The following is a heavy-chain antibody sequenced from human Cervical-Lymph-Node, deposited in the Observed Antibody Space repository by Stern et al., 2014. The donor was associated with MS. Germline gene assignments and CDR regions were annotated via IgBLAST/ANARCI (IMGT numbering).Heavy chain of an antibody. J-gene: IGHJ4*02. CDR2: IWYDGSNQ. CDR3: ARETRGASGRFDY. Sequence: MQLLESGGGVVQPGRSLRLSCAASGFTFSSYGMHWVRQAPGKGLEWVALIWYDGSNQYYADSVKGRFTISRDNSKNTLYLQMNSLRAEDTAVYYCARETRGASGRFDYWGQGTLVTVSS. V-gene: IGHV3-33*01. CDR1: GFTFSSYG. D-gene: IGHD3-10*01.